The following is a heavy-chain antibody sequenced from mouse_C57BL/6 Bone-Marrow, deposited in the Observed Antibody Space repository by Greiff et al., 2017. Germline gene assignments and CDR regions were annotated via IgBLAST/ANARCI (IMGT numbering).Heavy chain of an antibody. V-gene: IGHV1-80*01. CDR2: IYPGDGDT. Sequence: QVQLKESGAELVKPGASVKISCKASGYAFSSYWMNWVKQRPGKGLEWIGQIYPGDGDTNYNGKFKGKATLTADKSSSTAYMQLSSLTSEDSAVYFCAILTTGAYWGQGTLVTVSA. J-gene: IGHJ3*01. CDR1: GYAFSSYW. D-gene: IGHD2-1*01. CDR3: AILTTGAY.